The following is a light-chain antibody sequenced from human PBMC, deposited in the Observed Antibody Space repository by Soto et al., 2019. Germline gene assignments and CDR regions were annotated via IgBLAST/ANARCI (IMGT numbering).Light chain of an antibody. V-gene: IGLV1-40*01. CDR2: ANN. Sequence: QPVLTQPPSVSGAPGQRVTISCTGSSSNIGAGYGIHWYQQLPGTAPKLLIYANNNRPSGVPDRFSGSKSGTSASLAITGLQAEDEADYYCQSYDSSLSGSVFGGGTKVTVL. J-gene: IGLJ3*02. CDR3: QSYDSSLSGSV. CDR1: SSNIGAGYG.